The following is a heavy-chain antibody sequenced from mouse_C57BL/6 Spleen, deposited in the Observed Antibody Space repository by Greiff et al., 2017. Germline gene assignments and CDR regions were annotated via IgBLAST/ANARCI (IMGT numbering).Heavy chain of an antibody. CDR1: GYAFTNYL. J-gene: IGHJ3*01. V-gene: IGHV1-54*01. CDR2: LNPGSGGT. CDR3: ARHTVVDTWFAY. Sequence: VQLQQSGAELVRPGTSVQVSCKASGYAFTNYLIEWVKQRPGQGLEWIGVLNPGSGGTNYNEKFKGKATLTADKSSSTAYMQLSSLTSEDSAVYFCARHTVVDTWFAYWGQGTLVTVSA. D-gene: IGHD1-1*01.